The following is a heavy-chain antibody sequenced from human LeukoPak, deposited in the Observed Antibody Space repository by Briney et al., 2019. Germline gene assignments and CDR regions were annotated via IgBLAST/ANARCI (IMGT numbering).Heavy chain of an antibody. CDR3: ARAGDPSGSSNYFDY. J-gene: IGHJ4*02. CDR1: GYTFTGYY. V-gene: IGHV1-46*01. D-gene: IGHD1-26*01. CDR2: INPSGRST. Sequence: ASVKVSCKASGYTFTGYYMHWVRQAPGQGLEWMGIINPSGRSTSYAQKFQGRVTMTRDMSTSTVYMELSSLRSEDTAVYYCARAGDPSGSSNYFDYWGQGTLVTVSS.